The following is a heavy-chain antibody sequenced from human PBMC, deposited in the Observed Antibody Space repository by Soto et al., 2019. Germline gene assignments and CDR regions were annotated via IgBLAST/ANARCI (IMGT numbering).Heavy chain of an antibody. CDR1: GFTFSSYG. CDR2: ISYDGSNK. V-gene: IGHV3-30*03. D-gene: IGHD1-1*01. Sequence: PGGSVRLSCAASGFTFSSYGMHWVRQAPGKGLEWVAVISYDGSNKYYADSVKGRFTISRDNSKNTLYLQMNSLRAEDTAVYYCATWKARTDVPGPAPMVTLSS. J-gene: IGHJ6*02. CDR3: ATWKARTDV.